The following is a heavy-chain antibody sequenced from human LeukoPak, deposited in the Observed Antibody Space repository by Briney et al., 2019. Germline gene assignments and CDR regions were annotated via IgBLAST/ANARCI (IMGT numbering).Heavy chain of an antibody. CDR2: ISYDGSNK. V-gene: IGHV3-30*18. Sequence: PGRSLRLSCAASGFTFSSYGIHWVRQAPGKGLEWVAVISYDGSNKYYADSVKGRFTISRDNSKNTLYLQMNSLRAEDTAVYYCAKSPYSGARYHYYYGMDVWGQGTTVTVSS. J-gene: IGHJ6*02. CDR3: AKSPYSGARYHYYYGMDV. D-gene: IGHD6-13*01. CDR1: GFTFSSYG.